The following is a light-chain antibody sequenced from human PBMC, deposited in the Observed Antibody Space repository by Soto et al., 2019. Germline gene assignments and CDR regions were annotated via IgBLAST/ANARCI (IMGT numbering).Light chain of an antibody. CDR2: AAS. J-gene: IGKJ5*01. CDR3: QQSYSTSIT. V-gene: IGKV1-39*01. CDR1: QSISSY. Sequence: DSQMTQTPSSMSASVGDRVTITCRAHQSISSYLNWYQQKPGKAPKLLIYAASSLDSGVPSRFSGSGSGTDFTLTISSLQPEDFAPYYCQQSYSTSITFGQGTRLEI.